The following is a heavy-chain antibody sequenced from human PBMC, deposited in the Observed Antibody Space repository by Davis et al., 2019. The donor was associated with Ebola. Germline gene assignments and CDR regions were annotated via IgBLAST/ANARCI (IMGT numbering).Heavy chain of an antibody. D-gene: IGHD2-8*02. CDR3: AQGYCTGGVCHDAFDI. V-gene: IGHV3-21*05. CDR2: ISSSSSYI. CDR1: GFTFSSYS. Sequence: GESLKISCAASGFTFSSYSMNWVRQAPGKGLEWVSYISSSSSYIYYADSVKGRFTISRDNAKNSLYLQMNSLRAEDTAVYYCAQGYCTGGVCHDAFDIWGQGTMVTVSS. J-gene: IGHJ3*02.